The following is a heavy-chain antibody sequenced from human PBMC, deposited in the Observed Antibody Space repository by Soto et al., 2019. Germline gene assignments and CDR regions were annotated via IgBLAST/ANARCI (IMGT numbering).Heavy chain of an antibody. CDR1: GYTFTSYA. Sequence: ASVKVSCKASGYTFTSYAMHWVRQAPGQRLEWMGWISAYNGNTNYAQKLQGRVTMTTDTSTSTAYMELRSLRSDDTAVYYCARADYGDPRWFDPWGQGTLVTVSS. V-gene: IGHV1-18*01. D-gene: IGHD4-17*01. CDR2: ISAYNGNT. CDR3: ARADYGDPRWFDP. J-gene: IGHJ5*02.